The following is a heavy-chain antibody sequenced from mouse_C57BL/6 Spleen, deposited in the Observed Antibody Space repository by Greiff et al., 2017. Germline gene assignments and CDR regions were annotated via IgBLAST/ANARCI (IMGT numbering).Heavy chain of an antibody. D-gene: IGHD1-1*01. CDR3: ARSRSITTVVVPFDY. Sequence: LQQPGAELVMPGASVKLSCKASGYTFTSYNMHWVKQTPRQGLEWIGAIYPGNGDTSYNQKFKGKATLTVDKSSSTAYMQLSSLTSEDSAVYFCARSRSITTVVVPFDYWGQGTTLTVSS. V-gene: IGHV1-12*01. CDR2: IYPGNGDT. J-gene: IGHJ2*01. CDR1: GYTFTSYN.